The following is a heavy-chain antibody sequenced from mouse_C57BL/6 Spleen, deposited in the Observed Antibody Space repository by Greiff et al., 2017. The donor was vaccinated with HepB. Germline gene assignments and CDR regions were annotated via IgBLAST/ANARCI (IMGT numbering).Heavy chain of an antibody. CDR1: GYTFTSYW. CDR3: ARGIWDGGYYFDY. D-gene: IGHD4-1*01. CDR2: IHPNSGST. V-gene: IGHV1-64*01. Sequence: QVQLQQPGAELVKPGASVKLSCKASGYTFTSYWMHWVKQRPGQGLEWIGMIHPNSGSTNYNEKFKSKATLTVDKSSSTAYMQLSSLTSEASAVYYCARGIWDGGYYFDYWGQGTTLTVSS. J-gene: IGHJ2*01.